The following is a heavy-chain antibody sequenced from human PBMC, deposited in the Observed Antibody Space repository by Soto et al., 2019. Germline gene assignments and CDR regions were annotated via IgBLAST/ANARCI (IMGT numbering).Heavy chain of an antibody. CDR2: ISWNSGTI. V-gene: IGHV3-9*01. Sequence: EVQLVESGGGLVQPGRSLRLSCAASGFTFDDYAMHWVRQAPGKGLEWVSGISWNSGTIVYADSVKGRFTISRVNAKNSLYLQMNSLRGEDTALYYCAKDMRGGSSSSRYYYGLDVWGQGTTVTVSS. D-gene: IGHD6-13*01. CDR3: AKDMRGGSSSSRYYYGLDV. J-gene: IGHJ6*02. CDR1: GFTFDDYA.